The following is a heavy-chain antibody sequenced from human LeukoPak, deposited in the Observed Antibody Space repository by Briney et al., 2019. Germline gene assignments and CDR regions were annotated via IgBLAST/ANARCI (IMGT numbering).Heavy chain of an antibody. CDR2: IKQDGSEK. CDR1: GFTFSSYV. Sequence: GRSLRLSCAASGFTFSSYVTHWVRQAPGKGLEWVANIKQDGSEKYYVDSGKGRFTVSRDNAKNSLYLQMNSLRAEDTAVYYCARRRYSGSSQHFDYWGQGTLVTVSS. CDR3: ARRRYSGSSQHFDY. D-gene: IGHD1-26*01. V-gene: IGHV3-7*01. J-gene: IGHJ4*02.